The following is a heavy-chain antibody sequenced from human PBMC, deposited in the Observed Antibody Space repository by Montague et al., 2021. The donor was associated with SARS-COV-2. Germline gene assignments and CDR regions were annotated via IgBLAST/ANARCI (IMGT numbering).Heavy chain of an antibody. Sequence: PALVKPTQTLTLTCNFSGFSLSTSGMCVSWIRQPPGKALEWLALIDWDDDKYYSTSLKTRLTISKDTSKNQVVLTMTSMDPVDTATYYCARIRDYDILTGSYSGFDYWGQGTLVTVST. V-gene: IGHV2-70*01. J-gene: IGHJ4*02. D-gene: IGHD3-9*01. CDR1: GFSLSTSGMC. CDR3: ARIRDYDILTGSYSGFDY. CDR2: IDWDDDK.